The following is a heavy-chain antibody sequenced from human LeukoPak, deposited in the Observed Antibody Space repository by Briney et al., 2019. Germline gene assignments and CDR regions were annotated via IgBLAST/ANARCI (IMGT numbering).Heavy chain of an antibody. D-gene: IGHD3-10*01. CDR2: IYYSGST. V-gene: IGHV4-30-4*01. Sequence: SQTLSLTCTVSGGSISSGDYYWSWIRQPPGKGLEWIGYIYYSGSTYYNPSLKSRVTISVDMSKNQFSLKLSSVTAADTAVYYCVSTMVRGVIITWAGYYYGMDVWGQGTTVTVSS. J-gene: IGHJ6*02. CDR1: GGSISSGDYY. CDR3: VSTMVRGVIITWAGYYYGMDV.